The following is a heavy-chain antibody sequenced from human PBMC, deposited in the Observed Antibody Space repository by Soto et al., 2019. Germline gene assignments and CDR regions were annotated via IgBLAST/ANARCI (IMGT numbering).Heavy chain of an antibody. V-gene: IGHV3-23*01. CDR1: GFTFASYT. CDR3: AKSGGPPASLDVYFDY. D-gene: IGHD2-2*01. CDR2: INSGGDTT. Sequence: EVQLLESGGGMVQPGESLRLSCAASGFTFASYTMTWVRQAPGKGLEWVSTINSGGDTTYYSDSVKGRFTISRDSPKNTLFLLMTSLIAEDTAVYYCAKSGGPPASLDVYFDYWGQGTLVTVSS. J-gene: IGHJ4*02.